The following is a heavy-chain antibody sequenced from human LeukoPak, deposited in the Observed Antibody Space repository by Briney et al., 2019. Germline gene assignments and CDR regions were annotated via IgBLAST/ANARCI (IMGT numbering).Heavy chain of an antibody. CDR3: ATAGAFYFQN. D-gene: IGHD1-1*01. V-gene: IGHV3-30*03. J-gene: IGHJ4*02. Sequence: GGSLRLSCAASGFTFSSYGMHWVRQAPGKGLEWVAVISYDGSNKYYADSVKGRFIISRDNAKNTLYLQMNSLRPEDTAVYYCATAGAFYFQNWGQGTLVTVSS. CDR2: ISYDGSNK. CDR1: GFTFSSYG.